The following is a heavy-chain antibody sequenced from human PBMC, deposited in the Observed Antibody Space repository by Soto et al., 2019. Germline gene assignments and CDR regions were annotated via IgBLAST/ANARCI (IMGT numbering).Heavy chain of an antibody. CDR1: GGPLSSHA. CDR2: IIPIFGTA. CDR3: ARGSGREYSYGYYFDY. V-gene: IGHV1-69*06. J-gene: IGHJ4*02. D-gene: IGHD5-18*01. Sequence: SGKVCSKASGGPLSSHAISLVRKAPGQGLEWMGGIIPIFGTANYAQKFQVRVTITAYKSTSTAYMDLSSLRSEDTAVYYCARGSGREYSYGYYFDYWGQGTLVTVSS.